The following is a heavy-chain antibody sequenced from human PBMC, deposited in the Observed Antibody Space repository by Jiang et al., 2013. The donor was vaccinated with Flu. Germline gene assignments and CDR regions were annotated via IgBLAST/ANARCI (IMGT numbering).Heavy chain of an antibody. V-gene: IGHV3-23*01. CDR2: ISGSGGST. J-gene: IGHJ4*02. Sequence: GKGLEWVSAISGSGGSTYYADSVKGRFTISRDNAKSSLYLQMNSLRAEDTAVYYCARDLYWQQLVDYWGQGTLVTVSS. D-gene: IGHD6-13*01. CDR3: ARDLYWQQLVDY.